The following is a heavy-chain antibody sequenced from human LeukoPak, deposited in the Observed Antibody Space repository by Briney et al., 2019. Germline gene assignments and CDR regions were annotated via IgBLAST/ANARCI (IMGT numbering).Heavy chain of an antibody. CDR1: GFTFNTYG. D-gene: IGHD3-10*01. Sequence: GGSLRLSCAASGFTFNTYGMHWVRQAPGKGLEWVAVISYDGSNKYYADSVKGRFTISRDNSKNTLYLQMNSLRAEDTAVYYCAKDVNYYGSGSPCDYWGQGTLVTVSS. CDR2: ISYDGSNK. J-gene: IGHJ4*02. CDR3: AKDVNYYGSGSPCDY. V-gene: IGHV3-30*18.